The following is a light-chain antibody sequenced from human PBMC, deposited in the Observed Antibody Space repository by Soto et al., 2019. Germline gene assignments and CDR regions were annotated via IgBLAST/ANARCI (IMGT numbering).Light chain of an antibody. V-gene: IGLV2-14*01. Sequence: QSALTQPASVSGSPGQSITISCSGTSNDIGSYKYVSWYQQHPGKAPKLMIYEVSNRPSGVSNRFSGSKSGITASLTISGLQAEDEADYYCSSYTISNTLVLFGGGTKLTVL. CDR2: EVS. J-gene: IGLJ2*01. CDR3: SSYTISNTLVL. CDR1: SNDIGSYKY.